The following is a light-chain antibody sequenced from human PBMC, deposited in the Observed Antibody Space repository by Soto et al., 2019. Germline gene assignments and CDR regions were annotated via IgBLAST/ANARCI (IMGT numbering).Light chain of an antibody. Sequence: EIVLTQSPATLSLSPGERATLSCRASQSISSYLAWYQQKPDQAPRLLIYDASNRATGIPARFSGSGSGTDFTLTISSPKPEDFAIYYCHQRRTWPFTFGPGTKVDMK. CDR1: QSISSY. CDR2: DAS. V-gene: IGKV3-11*01. J-gene: IGKJ3*01. CDR3: HQRRTWPFT.